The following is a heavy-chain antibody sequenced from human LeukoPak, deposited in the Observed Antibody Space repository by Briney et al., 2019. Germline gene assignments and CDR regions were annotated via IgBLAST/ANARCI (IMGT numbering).Heavy chain of an antibody. CDR1: GFTFSSYA. V-gene: IGHV3-30-3*01. Sequence: GRSLRLSCAASGFTFSSYAMHWVRQAPGKGLEWVAVISYDGSNKYYADSVKGRFTISRDNSKNTLYLQMNSLRAEDTAVYYCAREPPGDAFDIWGQGTMVTVSS. CDR2: ISYDGSNK. CDR3: AREPPGDAFDI. J-gene: IGHJ3*02.